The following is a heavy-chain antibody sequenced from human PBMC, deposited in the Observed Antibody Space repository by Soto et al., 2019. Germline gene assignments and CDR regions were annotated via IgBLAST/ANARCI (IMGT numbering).Heavy chain of an antibody. CDR2: ISSTSSTI. CDR3: AIVRVLRFLEPEYNWFDP. J-gene: IGHJ5*02. D-gene: IGHD3-3*01. V-gene: IGHV3-48*02. CDR1: GFTFSSYS. Sequence: GGSLRLSCTASGFTFSSYSMNWVRQAPGKGLEWVSYISSTSSTIYYADSVKGRFTISRDNAKNSLYLQMNSLRDEDTAMYYCAIVRVLRFLEPEYNWFDPWGQGTLVTVSS.